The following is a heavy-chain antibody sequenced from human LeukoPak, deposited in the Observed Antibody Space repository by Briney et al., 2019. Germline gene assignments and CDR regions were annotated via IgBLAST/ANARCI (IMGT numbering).Heavy chain of an antibody. CDR3: ARGWWYYYREI. J-gene: IGHJ6*03. CDR1: GGSVSSYY. CDR2: MYHSRTT. Sequence: PSETLSLTCTVSGGSVSSYYWTWIRQSPGKGLEWIGYMYHSRTTNHNPSLSSRVTMSIDTSKNQFSLNLTSVTAADTAVYYCARGWWYYYREIWGKGTTVSVSS. D-gene: IGHD2-8*02. V-gene: IGHV4-59*02.